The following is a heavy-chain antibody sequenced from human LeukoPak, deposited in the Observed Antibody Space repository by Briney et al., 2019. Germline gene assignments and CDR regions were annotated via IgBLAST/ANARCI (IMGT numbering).Heavy chain of an antibody. J-gene: IGHJ4*02. CDR2: IIPLFETI. Sequence: SVKVSFKASGGTSNNYRINWVRQAPGQGLEWMGGIIPLFETINYSQKFKGRVTITADDSTTTGYMELSSLRTDDTAVYYCARVQYGNGWSAFDSWGQGTVVTVSS. CDR3: ARVQYGNGWSAFDS. V-gene: IGHV1-69*01. CDR1: GGTSNNYR. D-gene: IGHD6-19*01.